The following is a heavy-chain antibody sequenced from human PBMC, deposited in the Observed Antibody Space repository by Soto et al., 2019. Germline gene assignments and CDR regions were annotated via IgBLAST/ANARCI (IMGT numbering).Heavy chain of an antibody. CDR2: IYDTGST. J-gene: IGHJ4*02. V-gene: IGHV4-30-2*01. Sequence: QLQLQESGSGLVKASQTLSLTCAVSGGSISGSPYSWSWIRQPPGKGLEWIGYIYDTGSTYYNPSLKSRVTISVDRSKNQFSQNVNSVTAADTAVYYCARTWELINFDYWGQGTLVTVSS. CDR1: GGSISGSPYS. D-gene: IGHD1-7*01. CDR3: ARTWELINFDY.